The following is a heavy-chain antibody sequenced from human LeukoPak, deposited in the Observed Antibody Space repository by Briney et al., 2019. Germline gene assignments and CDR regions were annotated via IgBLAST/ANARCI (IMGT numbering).Heavy chain of an antibody. V-gene: IGHV3-30*03. J-gene: IGHJ4*02. CDR1: GFTFSNYG. Sequence: GGSLRLSCAASGFTFSNYGMHWVRQAPGKGLEWVAVISYDGSNKYYADSVKGRFTISRDNSKNTLYLQMSSLGAEDTAVYYCARVGASEWSIVLGPIKYWGQGTLDSVSS. CDR3: ARVGASEWSIVLGPIKY. CDR2: ISYDGSNK. D-gene: IGHD2-8*01.